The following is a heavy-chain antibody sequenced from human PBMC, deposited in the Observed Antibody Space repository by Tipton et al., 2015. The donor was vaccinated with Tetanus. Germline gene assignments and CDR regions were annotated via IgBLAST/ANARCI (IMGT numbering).Heavy chain of an antibody. V-gene: IGHV3-23*01. CDR1: GFTFSTSA. Sequence: SLRLSCATSGFTFSTSAMSWVRQAPGKGLEWVSVITGSGGSTFYADSVMGRFTISRDISKSTLYLQMNSLIAEDTAVYYCAKLTNHWGQGTPVTVSS. J-gene: IGHJ5*02. CDR2: ITGSGGST. D-gene: IGHD2-2*01. CDR3: AKLTNH.